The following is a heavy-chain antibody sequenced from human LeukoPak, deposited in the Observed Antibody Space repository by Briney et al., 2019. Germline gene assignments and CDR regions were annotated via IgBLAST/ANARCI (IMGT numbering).Heavy chain of an antibody. D-gene: IGHD2/OR15-2a*01. V-gene: IGHV1-69*13. Sequence: GASVKVSCKASGGTFSSYAISWVRQAPGQGLEWMGGIIPIFGTANYAQKFQGRVTITADESTSTAYMELSSLRSEDTAVYYCARAIGPRNYSLWGWGQGTLVTVSS. CDR3: ARAIGPRNYSLWG. CDR2: IIPIFGTA. CDR1: GGTFSSYA. J-gene: IGHJ4*02.